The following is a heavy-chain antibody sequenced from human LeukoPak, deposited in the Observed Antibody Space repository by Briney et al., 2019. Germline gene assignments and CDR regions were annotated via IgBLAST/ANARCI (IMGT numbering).Heavy chain of an antibody. CDR2: IYYSGST. V-gene: IGHV4-59*01. Sequence: SETLSLTCTVSGGSISSYYWSWIRQPPGKGLEWIGYIYYSGSTNYNLSLKSRVTISVDTSKNQFSLKLSSVTAADTAVYYCARGRGSSLLGFGVANWGFDYWGQGTLVTVSS. CDR3: ARGRGSSLLGFGVANWGFDY. J-gene: IGHJ4*02. D-gene: IGHD3-3*01. CDR1: GGSISSYY.